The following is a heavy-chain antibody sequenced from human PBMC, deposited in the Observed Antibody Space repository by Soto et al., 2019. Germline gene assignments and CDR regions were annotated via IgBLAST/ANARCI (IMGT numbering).Heavy chain of an antibody. Sequence: QVQLVQSGAEVKKPGSSVKVSCKASGGTFSNYAVSWVRKAPGQGLVWMGGSIPIFGTADYAQKFQGRVTITSDESTSSAYIELSSLRSEDTAVYYCARDGGVYDYSPFDYWGQGTLVTVSS. CDR2: SIPIFGTA. CDR3: ARDGGVYDYSPFDY. CDR1: GGTFSNYA. V-gene: IGHV1-69*05. J-gene: IGHJ4*02. D-gene: IGHD4-4*01.